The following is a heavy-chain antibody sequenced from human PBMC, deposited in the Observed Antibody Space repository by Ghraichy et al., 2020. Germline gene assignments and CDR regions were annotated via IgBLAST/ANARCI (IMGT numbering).Heavy chain of an antibody. CDR3: AKLFPRIVVVPAAGMDV. Sequence: GSLNISCAASGFTFSSYAMSWVRQAPGKGLEWVSAISGSGGSTYYADSVKGRFTISRDNSKNTLYLQMNSLRAEDTAVYYCAKLFPRIVVVPAAGMDVWGQGTTVTVSS. D-gene: IGHD2-2*01. J-gene: IGHJ6*02. V-gene: IGHV3-23*01. CDR2: ISGSGGST. CDR1: GFTFSSYA.